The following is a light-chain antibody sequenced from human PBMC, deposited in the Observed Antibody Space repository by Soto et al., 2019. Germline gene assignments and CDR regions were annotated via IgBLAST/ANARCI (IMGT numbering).Light chain of an antibody. J-gene: IGKJ4*01. CDR1: QSVISN. V-gene: IGKV3-15*01. Sequence: ETVVTQSPAILSVSPGERVTLSCRASQSVISNLAWYQRKLGQAPRLLIYGASTRATGVPARFSGSGSGTEFFLTISSLQSEDFAVYYCQHYNNWLGTFGGGTKVEIK. CDR2: GAS. CDR3: QHYNNWLGT.